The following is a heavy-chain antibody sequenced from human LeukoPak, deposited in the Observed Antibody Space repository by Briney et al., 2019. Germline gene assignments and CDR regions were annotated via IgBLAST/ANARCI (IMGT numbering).Heavy chain of an antibody. Sequence: GGSLRLTCAASGFTFSSHAMSWVGQAPGKGLERVASTSGSGGSTYLADSVTGRFTISRDNSKNTLYLQMNSLRAEDTAVYYCAINYYDSSGYYPLHYWGQGTLVTVSS. V-gene: IGHV3-23*01. J-gene: IGHJ4*02. D-gene: IGHD3-22*01. CDR1: GFTFSSHA. CDR3: AINYYDSSGYYPLHY. CDR2: TSGSGGST.